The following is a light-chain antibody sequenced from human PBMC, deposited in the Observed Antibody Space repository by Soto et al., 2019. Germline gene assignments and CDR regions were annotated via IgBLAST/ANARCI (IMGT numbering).Light chain of an antibody. CDR3: CSYAGSYTYV. J-gene: IGLJ1*01. CDR1: ITDVGKYNY. CDR2: DVT. V-gene: IGLV2-11*01. Sequence: QSVLTQPRSVSGSPGQSVTISCTGTITDVGKYNYVSWYQQHPGKAPKLLIYDVTQRPSGVPDRFSGSKSGNTASLTISGLQAEDEADYYCCSYAGSYTYVFGIGTKVTLL.